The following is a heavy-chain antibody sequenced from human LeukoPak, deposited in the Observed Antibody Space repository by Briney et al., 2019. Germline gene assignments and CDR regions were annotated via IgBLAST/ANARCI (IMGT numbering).Heavy chain of an antibody. V-gene: IGHV5-51*01. J-gene: IGHJ3*02. CDR1: GCSFTSYW. D-gene: IGHD3-22*01. CDR2: IYPGDSDT. CDR3: ARHMSSGYYYEDAFDI. Sequence: GESLKISCKGSGCSFTSYWIGWVRQMPGKGLEWMGIIYPGDSDTRYSPSFQGQVTISADKSISTAYLQWSSLKASDTAMYYCARHMSSGYYYEDAFDIWGQGTMVTVSS.